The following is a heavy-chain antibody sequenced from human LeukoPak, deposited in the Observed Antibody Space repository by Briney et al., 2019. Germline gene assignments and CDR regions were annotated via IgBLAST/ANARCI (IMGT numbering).Heavy chain of an antibody. V-gene: IGHV4-34*01. D-gene: IGHD1-26*01. Sequence: PSETLSLTCAVYGGSFSGYYWSWIRQPPGKGLEWIGEINHSGSTNYNPSLKSRVTISVDTSKNQFSLKLSSVTAADTAVYYCARAGRGSYRPADYWGQGTLVTVPS. CDR1: GGSFSGYY. CDR3: ARAGRGSYRPADY. CDR2: INHSGST. J-gene: IGHJ4*02.